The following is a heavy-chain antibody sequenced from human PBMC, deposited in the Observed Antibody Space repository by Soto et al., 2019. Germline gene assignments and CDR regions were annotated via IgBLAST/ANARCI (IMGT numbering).Heavy chain of an antibody. V-gene: IGHV3-74*01. J-gene: IGHJ4*02. CDR3: VRGARNAYYVDS. Sequence: GGSLRLSCALSGFTFSYYWTHWVRQAPEKGLVWVSRIEGDGTSTNYAGSVMGRFTISRDNAMNTVYLQMDSLTAEDTAVYYCVRGARNAYYVDSWGQGTLVTVSS. CDR1: GFTFSYYW. CDR2: IEGDGTST. D-gene: IGHD2-2*01.